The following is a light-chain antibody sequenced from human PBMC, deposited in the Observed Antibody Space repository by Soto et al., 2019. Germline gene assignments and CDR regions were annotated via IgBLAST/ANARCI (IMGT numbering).Light chain of an antibody. J-gene: IGKJ1*01. CDR1: QGISNY. Sequence: CRANQGISNYLAWYKQKPGKGLKLLIYAAFTLQSGFPSRFSGSGSGTDFTLTISSLQPEDVATFTCQKYKSRLTWTFGQGTKV. V-gene: IGKV1-27*01. CDR2: AAF. CDR3: QKYKSRLTWT.